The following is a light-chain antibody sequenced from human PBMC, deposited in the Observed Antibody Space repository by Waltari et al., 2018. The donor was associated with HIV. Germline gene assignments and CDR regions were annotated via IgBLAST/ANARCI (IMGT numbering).Light chain of an antibody. CDR3: AAWDDSLSGPV. Sequence: QSVLTSPPSASGTPGQRVTFSCSSRSSHIGSNYVSWYQQLPAPTPKLLIYRNTQRPSGVPDRFSGSKSGTSASLAISGLRSEDEADYYCAAWDDSLSGPVFGGGTKLTVL. V-gene: IGLV1-47*01. CDR1: SSHIGSNY. CDR2: RNT. J-gene: IGLJ3*02.